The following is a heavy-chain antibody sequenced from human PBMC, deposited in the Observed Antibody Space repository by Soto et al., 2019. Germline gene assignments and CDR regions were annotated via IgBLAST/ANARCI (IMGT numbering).Heavy chain of an antibody. CDR3: ARCYCSVGSCYTCWHFDL. J-gene: IGHJ2*01. V-gene: IGHV1-18*01. CDR1: GYTFADYG. D-gene: IGHD2-15*01. CDR2: IGPYNGNT. Sequence: QAQLVQSGAEVKKPGASVKVSCQAGGYTFADYGISWVRQAPGQGLEWMGWIGPYNGNTNYAQNLQDRVTMTTDTSTNTAYMELRSLRSVDTALYYLARCYCSVGSCYTCWHFDLWGRGTMLTVSS.